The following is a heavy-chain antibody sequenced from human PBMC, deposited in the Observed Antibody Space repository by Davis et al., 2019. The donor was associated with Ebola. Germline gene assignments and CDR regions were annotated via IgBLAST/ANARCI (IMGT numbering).Heavy chain of an antibody. D-gene: IGHD2/OR15-2a*01. J-gene: IGHJ4*02. V-gene: IGHV5-51*01. Sequence: GESLKISCKGSGYSFTTYWIAWVRQMPGKGLEWVGIMYAGDTDTRYRPSFEGQVTISVDRSSSTAYLQWSSLKASDSAMYYCARQEALYGSIDNWGQGTLVTVSS. CDR3: ARQEALYGSIDN. CDR1: GYSFTTYW. CDR2: MYAGDTDT.